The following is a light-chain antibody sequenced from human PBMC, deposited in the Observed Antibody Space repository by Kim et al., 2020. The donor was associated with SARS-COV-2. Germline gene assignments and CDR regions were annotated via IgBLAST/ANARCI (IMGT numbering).Light chain of an antibody. CDR1: QSVSSSY. CDR2: GAS. CDR3: QQYGSSPMYT. Sequence: SPGERATLSCRASQSVSSSYLAWYQQKPGQAPRLLIYGASSRATCIPDRFSGSGSGTDFTLTISRLEPEDFAVYYCQQYGSSPMYTFGQGTKLEI. V-gene: IGKV3-20*01. J-gene: IGKJ2*01.